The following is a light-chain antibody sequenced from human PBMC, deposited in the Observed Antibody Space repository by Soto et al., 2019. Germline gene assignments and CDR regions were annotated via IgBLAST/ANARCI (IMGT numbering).Light chain of an antibody. Sequence: DIQMTQSPSTLSASVGDRVTITCRASQSISSWLAWYQQKPGKAPKLLIYDASSLESGVPSRFSGSGSGTEFNLTIRSLQPDDFATYYCQQYNSYSWTFGQGTKVDI. J-gene: IGKJ1*01. V-gene: IGKV1-5*01. CDR1: QSISSW. CDR2: DAS. CDR3: QQYNSYSWT.